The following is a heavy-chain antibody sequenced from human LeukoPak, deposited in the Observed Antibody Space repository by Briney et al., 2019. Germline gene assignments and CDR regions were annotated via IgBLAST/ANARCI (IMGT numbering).Heavy chain of an antibody. Sequence: PSETLSLTCTVSGGSISSYYWSWIRQPPGKGLEWIGYIYYSGSTNYKPSLKSRVTISVDTSKNQFSLKLSSVTAADTAVYYCARSDYGGLYYYYGMDVWGQGTTVTVSS. CDR3: ARSDYGGLYYYYGMDV. D-gene: IGHD4-23*01. J-gene: IGHJ6*02. CDR2: IYYSGST. CDR1: GGSISSYY. V-gene: IGHV4-59*01.